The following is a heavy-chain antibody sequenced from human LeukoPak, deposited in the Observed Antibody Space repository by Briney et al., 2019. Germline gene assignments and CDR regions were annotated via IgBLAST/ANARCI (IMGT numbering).Heavy chain of an antibody. J-gene: IGHJ4*02. CDR3: AKDRIAYTTSPGELSH. Sequence: GGSLRLSCAASGFIFNTYAMSWVRQAPGKGLEWVSTIRGSGESTHYADSVQGRFTISRDNSLYTVYLQMDSLRGDDTAVYYCAKDRIAYTTSPGELSHWGQGTLVIVSS. D-gene: IGHD3-10*01. CDR2: IRGSGEST. CDR1: GFIFNTYA. V-gene: IGHV3-23*01.